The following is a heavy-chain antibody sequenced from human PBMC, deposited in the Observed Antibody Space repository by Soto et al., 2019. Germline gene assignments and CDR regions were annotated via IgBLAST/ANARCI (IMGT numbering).Heavy chain of an antibody. Sequence: SETLSLTCTVSGGSISSHCWSWIRQPPGKGPEWIGYIYYSGSTNYNPSLKSRVTISVDTSKNHFSLKQSSVTAADTAVYYCARDDPVGPNWVGPWGQGTLITSPQ. J-gene: IGHJ5*02. CDR1: GGSISSHC. V-gene: IGHV4-59*11. CDR2: IYYSGST. CDR3: ARDDPVGPNWVGP.